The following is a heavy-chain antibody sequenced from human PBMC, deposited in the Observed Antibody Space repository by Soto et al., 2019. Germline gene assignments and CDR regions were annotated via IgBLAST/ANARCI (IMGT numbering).Heavy chain of an antibody. CDR2: IYYSGST. V-gene: IGHV4-59*01. CDR1: GGSISSYY. D-gene: IGHD1-1*01. J-gene: IGHJ4*02. Sequence: SETLSLTCTVSGGSISSYYWSWIRQPPGKGLEWIGYIYYSGSTNYNPSLKSRVTISVDTSKNQFSLKLSSVTAADTAVYYCARGLERRLGTNDYWGQGTLVTVS. CDR3: ARGLERRLGTNDY.